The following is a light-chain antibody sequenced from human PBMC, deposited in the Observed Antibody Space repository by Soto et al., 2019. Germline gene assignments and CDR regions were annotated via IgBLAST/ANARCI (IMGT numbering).Light chain of an antibody. CDR3: QQYYSTLYT. Sequence: DFVMTQSPDSLAMSLGERATINCKSSQSVLFSSNNKNYLAWYQQKPGQPPKLLISWASTRESGVPDRFSGSGYGTDFTLTISVLQAEDVAVYYCQQYYSTLYTFGQGTKLEIK. J-gene: IGKJ2*01. CDR2: WAS. V-gene: IGKV4-1*01. CDR1: QSVLFSSNNKNY.